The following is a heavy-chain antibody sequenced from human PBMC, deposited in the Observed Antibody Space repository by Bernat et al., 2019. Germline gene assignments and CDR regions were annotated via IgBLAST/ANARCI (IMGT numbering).Heavy chain of an antibody. CDR2: INWNGGST. Sequence: EVQLVESGGGLVQPGRSLRLSCAASGFTFDDYAMHWVRQAPGKGLEWVSGINWNGGSTGYADSVKGRFTISRDNAKNSLYLQMNSLRAEDTALYHCARARGSGIAVAGEEWGQGTLVTVSS. J-gene: IGHJ4*02. CDR1: GFTFDDYA. CDR3: ARARGSGIAVAGEE. V-gene: IGHV3-20*01. D-gene: IGHD6-19*01.